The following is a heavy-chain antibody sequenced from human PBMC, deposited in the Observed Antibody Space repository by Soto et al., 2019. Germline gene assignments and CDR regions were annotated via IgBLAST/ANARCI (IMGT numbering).Heavy chain of an antibody. CDR3: ARWDYGVYARFDY. Sequence: QVQLVQSGAEVKKSGASVKVSCKASGYTFTSHDINWVRQATGQGLEWMGWMNPNSGNTGYAQKFQARVTMNRNTSMSTAYMELSSLRSEDTAVYYCARWDYGVYARFDYWGQGTLVTVSS. CDR2: MNPNSGNT. CDR1: GYTFTSHD. V-gene: IGHV1-8*01. D-gene: IGHD4-17*01. J-gene: IGHJ4*02.